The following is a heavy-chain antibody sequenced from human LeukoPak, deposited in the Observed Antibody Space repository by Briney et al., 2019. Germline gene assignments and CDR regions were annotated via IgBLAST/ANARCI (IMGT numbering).Heavy chain of an antibody. CDR1: GGSFSGYY. CDR2: INHSGST. CDR3: ARGLFKAVPETGKENWFDP. V-gene: IGHV4-34*01. D-gene: IGHD2-2*01. J-gene: IGHJ5*02. Sequence: PSETLSLTCAVYGGSFSGYYWSWIRQPPGKGLEWIGEINHSGSTNYNPSLKSRVTISVDTSKNQFSLKLSSVTAADTAVYYCARGLFKAVPETGKENWFDPWGQGTLVTVFS.